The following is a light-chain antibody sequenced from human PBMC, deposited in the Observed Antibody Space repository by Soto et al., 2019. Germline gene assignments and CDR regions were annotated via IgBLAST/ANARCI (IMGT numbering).Light chain of an antibody. CDR2: TIS. CDR1: TGAVTSDSY. Sequence: QAVVTQEPSLTVSPGGTVTLTCASSTGAVTSDSYPSWFQQKPGQAPRALIYTISNKHSWTPARFSGSLLGGKAALTLSDVQPEDEAAYFCQRYYDGAHVFGPGTKVTVL. CDR3: QRYYDGAHV. J-gene: IGLJ1*01. V-gene: IGLV7-43*01.